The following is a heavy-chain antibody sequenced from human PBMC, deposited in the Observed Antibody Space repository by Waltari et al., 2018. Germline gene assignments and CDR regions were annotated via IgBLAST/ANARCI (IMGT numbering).Heavy chain of an antibody. CDR1: GGSFSGYF. D-gene: IGHD3-10*01. J-gene: IGHJ6*02. CDR3: ARVGDYHGSGRFGLDV. V-gene: IGHV4-34*01. Sequence: QAQLHQWGAGLLKPSETLSLTCAVSGGSFSGYFWCWIRQSPGKGLDWIGEINRDGTANYNPSLKSRVGMSVDTIKSQISLSLSSVTAADAAVYYCARVGDYHGSGRFGLDVWGRGTRVTVSS. CDR2: INRDGTA.